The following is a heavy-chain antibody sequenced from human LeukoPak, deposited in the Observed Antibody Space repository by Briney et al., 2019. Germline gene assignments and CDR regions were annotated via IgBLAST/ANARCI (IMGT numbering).Heavy chain of an antibody. CDR2: INWNGGST. V-gene: IGHV3-20*04. CDR3: ARVIEYYYDSSGYSLFGY. J-gene: IGHJ4*02. CDR1: GFTFDDYG. Sequence: GGSLRLSCAASGFTFDDYGMSWVRQAPGKGLEWVSGINWNGGSTGYADSVKGRFTISRDNAKNSLYLQMNSLRAEDTALYYCARVIEYYYDSSGYSLFGYWGQGTLVTVSS. D-gene: IGHD3-22*01.